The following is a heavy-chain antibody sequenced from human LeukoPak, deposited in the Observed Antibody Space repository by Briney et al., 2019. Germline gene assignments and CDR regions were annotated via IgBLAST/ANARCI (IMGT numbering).Heavy chain of an antibody. D-gene: IGHD6-13*01. CDR2: ISSSSSYI. CDR3: ARGNAAARGFDY. V-gene: IGHV3-21*01. J-gene: IGHJ4*02. Sequence: PGGSLRLSCAASGFTFSSYSMNWVRQAPGKGLEWVSSISSSSSYIYYADSVKGRFTISRDNAKNSLYLQMSSLRAEDTAVYYCARGNAAARGFDYWGQGTLVTVSS. CDR1: GFTFSSYS.